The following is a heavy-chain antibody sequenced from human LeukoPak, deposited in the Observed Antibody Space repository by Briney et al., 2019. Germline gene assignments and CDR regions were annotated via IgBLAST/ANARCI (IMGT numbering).Heavy chain of an antibody. CDR3: ARHPLGYCSSTSCYVLGMDV. Sequence: PSETLSLTCAVYGGSFSGNYWTWIRQPPGKGLEWIGEINHSGSTSYKSSLKSRVTISVDTSKNQFSLKLSSVTAADTAVYYCARHPLGYCSSTSCYVLGMDVWGQGTTVTVSS. D-gene: IGHD2-2*01. V-gene: IGHV4-34*01. CDR1: GGSFSGNY. CDR2: INHSGST. J-gene: IGHJ6*02.